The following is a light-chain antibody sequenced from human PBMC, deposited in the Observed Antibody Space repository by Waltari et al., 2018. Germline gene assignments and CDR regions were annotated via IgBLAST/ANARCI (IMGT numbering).Light chain of an antibody. J-gene: IGLJ1*01. CDR1: SSNIRGYKY. CDR2: EVS. Sequence: QSALTQPPSASGSPGQSVPIPCTGTSSNIRGYKYVSWYRQHPGKGPKLLIYEVSKRPSGVPNRFSGSKSGNTASLTVSGLQAEDEADYYCSSYAGSNNLVFGTGTKVTVL. V-gene: IGLV2-8*01. CDR3: SSYAGSNNLV.